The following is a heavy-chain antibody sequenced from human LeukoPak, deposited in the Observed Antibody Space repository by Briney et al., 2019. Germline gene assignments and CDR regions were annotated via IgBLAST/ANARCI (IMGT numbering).Heavy chain of an antibody. CDR3: AKDTRYTYGYAMDV. Sequence: PGRSLRLSCAASGFTFDDYAMNWVRQAPGEGLEWVSGITWNSGSTGYADSVKGRFTISRDNAKNSLYLQMNSLRAEDTALYYCAKDTRYTYGYAMDVWGQGTTVTVSS. CDR2: ITWNSGST. J-gene: IGHJ6*02. CDR1: GFTFDDYA. V-gene: IGHV3-9*01. D-gene: IGHD5-18*01.